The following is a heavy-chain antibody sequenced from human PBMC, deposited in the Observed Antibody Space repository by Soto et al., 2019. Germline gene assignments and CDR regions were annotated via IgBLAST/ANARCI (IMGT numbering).Heavy chain of an antibody. V-gene: IGHV3-9*01. D-gene: IGHD3-10*01. J-gene: IGHJ3*01. CDR2: ISWNTYII. Sequence: EAQLVESGGGLVQPGRSLRLSCAASGFTFDDYAMHWVRQAPGKGLEWVSGISWNTYIIDYVDSVKGRFTISRDNAKSSLYLQMDNLRTEDTALYYCAKGRVRGRFGESSFDVWGQGTMVTVS. CDR1: GFTFDDYA. CDR3: AKGRVRGRFGESSFDV.